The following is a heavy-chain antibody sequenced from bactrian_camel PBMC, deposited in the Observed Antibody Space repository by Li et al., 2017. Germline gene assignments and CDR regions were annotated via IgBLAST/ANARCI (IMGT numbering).Heavy chain of an antibody. J-gene: IGHJ4*01. CDR2: VDSNGVT. CDR3: TKDRSYGTRNWVQST. Sequence: HVQLVESGGDLVQPGGSLTLSCTASESTYRSICMAWFRQAPGSQRETVATVDSNGVTKVAGSVKGRFTLSKDNAKNTLYLQMNSLKPEDTAMYYCTKDRSYGTRNWVQSTRGQGTQVTVS. CDR1: ESTYRSIC. V-gene: IGHV3S53*01. D-gene: IGHD3*01.